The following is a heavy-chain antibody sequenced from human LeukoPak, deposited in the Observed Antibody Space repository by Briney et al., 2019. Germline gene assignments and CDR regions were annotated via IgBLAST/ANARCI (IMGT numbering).Heavy chain of an antibody. CDR2: INSDGSTT. Sequence: GGSLRLSCAASGFTFSPYWMYWVRQAPGKGLVWVSRINSDGSTTDYAESVKGRFTISRDNSKNTLYLQMNSLRAEDTAVYYCANGPYYYDSSGYQPLTRNAFDIWGQGTMVTVSS. V-gene: IGHV3-74*01. D-gene: IGHD3-22*01. CDR3: ANGPYYYDSSGYQPLTRNAFDI. J-gene: IGHJ3*02. CDR1: GFTFSPYW.